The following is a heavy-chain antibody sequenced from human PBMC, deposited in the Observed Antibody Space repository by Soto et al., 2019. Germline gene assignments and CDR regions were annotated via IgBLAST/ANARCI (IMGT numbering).Heavy chain of an antibody. CDR2: ISSSSSYI. V-gene: IGHV3-21*01. J-gene: IGHJ5*02. D-gene: IGHD2-15*01. CDR1: GFTFSSYS. CDR3: ARGQGPYCSGGSCWADP. Sequence: GGSLRLSCAASGFTFSSYSMNWVRQAPGKGLEWVSSISSSSSYIYYADSVKGRFTISRDNAKNSLYLQMNSLRAEDTAVYYCARGQGPYCSGGSCWADPWGQGTLVTVSS.